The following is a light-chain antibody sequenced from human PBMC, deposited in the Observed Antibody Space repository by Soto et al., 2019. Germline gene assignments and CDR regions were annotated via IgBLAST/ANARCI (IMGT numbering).Light chain of an antibody. J-gene: IGKJ1*01. CDR2: GAS. Sequence: IAVTHSPATLSVSPWEIATHSCRATQSVSSNLAWYQQKPGQAPRLLINGASTRATGIPARFSGSGSGTEFSLTISSLQSEDFAVYYCQQYSDWPPTFGQGTKVDIK. CDR3: QQYSDWPPT. CDR1: QSVSSN. V-gene: IGKV3-15*01.